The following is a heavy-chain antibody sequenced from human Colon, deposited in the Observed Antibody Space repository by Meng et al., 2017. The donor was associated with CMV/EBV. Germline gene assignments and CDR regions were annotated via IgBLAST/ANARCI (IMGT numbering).Heavy chain of an antibody. V-gene: IGHV4-59*01. Sequence: GSLRLSCVVSGFTFDDYGMTWVRQAPGKGLEWIGYIYYSGSTNYNPSLKSRVTISVDTSKNQFSLKLSSVTAADTAVYYCASARGYSGRILAGFFDYWGQGTLVTVSS. D-gene: IGHD5-12*01. J-gene: IGHJ4*02. CDR1: GFTFDDYG. CDR3: ASARGYSGRILAGFFDY. CDR2: IYYSGST.